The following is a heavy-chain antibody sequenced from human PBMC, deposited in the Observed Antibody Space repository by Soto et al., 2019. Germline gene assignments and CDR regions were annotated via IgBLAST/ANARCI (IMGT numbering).Heavy chain of an antibody. Sequence: EVQLVESGGGLVQPGGSLILSCAASGFTVSSNYMSWVRQAPGKGLEWVSVIYSGGSTYYADSVKGRFTISRHNSKNTLYLQMNSLRAEDTAVYYCARSPSRPTMTTVTTDAFDIWGQGTMVTVS. CDR2: IYSGGST. D-gene: IGHD4-17*01. CDR3: ARSPSRPTMTTVTTDAFDI. CDR1: GFTVSSNY. J-gene: IGHJ3*02. V-gene: IGHV3-53*04.